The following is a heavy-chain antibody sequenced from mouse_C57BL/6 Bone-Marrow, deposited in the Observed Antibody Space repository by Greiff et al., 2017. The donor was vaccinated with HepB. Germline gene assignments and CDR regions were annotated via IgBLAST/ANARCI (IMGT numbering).Heavy chain of an antibody. V-gene: IGHV14-4*01. Sequence: LVESGAELVRPGASVKLSCTASGFNIKDDYMHWVKQRPEQGLEWIGWIDPENGDTEYASKFQGKATITADTSSNTAYLQLSSLTSEDTAVYYCTANWDEIDYWGQGTTLTVSS. CDR3: TANWDEIDY. CDR1: GFNIKDDY. J-gene: IGHJ2*01. D-gene: IGHD4-1*01. CDR2: IDPENGDT.